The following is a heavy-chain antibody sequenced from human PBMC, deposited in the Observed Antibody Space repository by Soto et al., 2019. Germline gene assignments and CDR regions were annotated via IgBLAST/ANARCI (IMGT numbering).Heavy chain of an antibody. CDR2: VNPILSMS. J-gene: IGHJ4*02. Sequence: QVQLVQSGTEVKKPGSSVKVSCKASGDTFSFYTINWVRQAPGLGLEWMGRVNPILSMSNYAQKFQGRVTITADNSTSTAYMELRSLRSEDTAFYYCATSYGSGYRAFDYWGQGALVTVSS. CDR1: GDTFSFYT. V-gene: IGHV1-69*02. CDR3: ATSYGSGYRAFDY. D-gene: IGHD3-10*01.